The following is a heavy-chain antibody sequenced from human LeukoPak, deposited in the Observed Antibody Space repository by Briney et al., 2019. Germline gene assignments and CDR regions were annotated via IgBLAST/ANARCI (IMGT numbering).Heavy chain of an antibody. CDR1: GGSFSGYF. V-gene: IGHV4-34*01. J-gene: IGHJ4*02. D-gene: IGHD6-13*01. Sequence: PSETLSLTCAVYGGSFSGYFWSWIRQPPGKGLEWIGEINHSGGTNYNPSLKSRVTISVDTSKNQFSLKMNSVTAADTAVYYCARAPSGEVGSAARGDYLDYWGQGTLVTVSS. CDR2: INHSGGT. CDR3: ARAPSGEVGSAARGDYLDY.